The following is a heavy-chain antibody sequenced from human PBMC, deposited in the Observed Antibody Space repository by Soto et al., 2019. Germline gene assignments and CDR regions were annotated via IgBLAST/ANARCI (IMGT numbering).Heavy chain of an antibody. CDR3: AREFESYFDY. J-gene: IGHJ4*02. Sequence: QVQLVESGGGVVQPGRSLRLSCAASGLIFSSYGMHWVRQAPGKGLEWVAVIGYDGTAKYYADSVEGRFTISRDNSKNTLYLQMNSLRGEDTAVYYCAREFESYFDYWGQGTLVTVSS. D-gene: IGHD3-10*01. CDR1: GLIFSSYG. CDR2: IGYDGTAK. V-gene: IGHV3-33*01.